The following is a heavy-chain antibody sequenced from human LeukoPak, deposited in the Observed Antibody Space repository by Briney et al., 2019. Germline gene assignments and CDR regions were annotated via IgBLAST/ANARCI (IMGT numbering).Heavy chain of an antibody. CDR2: IYYSGTT. J-gene: IGHJ3*02. CDR3: ARNSNNAFDI. D-gene: IGHD6-13*01. V-gene: IGHV4-31*03. Sequence: PSQTLSLTCTVSGDSISSRTYYWSWIRQHPGKGLEWIGYIYYSGTTYYHPSLKSRLTISVDTSENQFSLKLSSVTAADTAVYYCARNSNNAFDIWGQGTMVTVSS. CDR1: GDSISSRTYY.